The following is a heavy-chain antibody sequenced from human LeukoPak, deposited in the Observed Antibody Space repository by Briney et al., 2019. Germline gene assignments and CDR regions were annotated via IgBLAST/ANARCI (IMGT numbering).Heavy chain of an antibody. Sequence: SETLSLTCTVSGGSIRGYYWSWIRQPPGKGLEWIGYIYDSGSTNYNPSLKSRVTISVDTSNNQFSLNLSSVTAADTAVYFCARDGRSTYGSNLLDYWGQGILVTVSS. D-gene: IGHD4/OR15-4a*01. CDR1: GGSIRGYY. CDR2: IYDSGST. CDR3: ARDGRSTYGSNLLDY. J-gene: IGHJ4*02. V-gene: IGHV4-59*12.